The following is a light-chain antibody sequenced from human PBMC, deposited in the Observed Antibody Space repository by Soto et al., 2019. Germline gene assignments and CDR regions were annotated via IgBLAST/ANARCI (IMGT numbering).Light chain of an antibody. Sequence: QSVLTQSPSASVTPGQRVTISCSGSRSNIGTYAVNWYQQLPGAAPTLLIFRNHQRPSGVPDRFSGSKSGTSASLAISGPQSEDEADYYCAAWDDSLRALVFGGGTKLTVL. V-gene: IGLV1-44*01. CDR3: AAWDDSLRALV. J-gene: IGLJ2*01. CDR1: RSNIGTYA. CDR2: RNH.